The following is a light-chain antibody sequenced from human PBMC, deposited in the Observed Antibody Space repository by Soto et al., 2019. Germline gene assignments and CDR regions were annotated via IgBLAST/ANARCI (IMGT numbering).Light chain of an antibody. CDR2: EVT. Sequence: QSALTQPASVSGSPGQSITISCTGATSDVGGYNYVSWYQQHPGKAPKLMIYEVTNRPSGVSNRFSGSKSGNTASLTISGLQAEDEADYYCSSYTSISTLYVFGTGTKFTVL. J-gene: IGLJ1*01. CDR3: SSYTSISTLYV. V-gene: IGLV2-14*01. CDR1: TSDVGGYNY.